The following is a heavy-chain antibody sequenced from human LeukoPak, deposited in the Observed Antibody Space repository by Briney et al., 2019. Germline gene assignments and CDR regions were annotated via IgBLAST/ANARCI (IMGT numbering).Heavy chain of an antibody. CDR1: RFTFSNFG. Sequence: TGRSLRLSCAASRFTFSNFGMHWGRQAPGQGLEWVAVISYDGSNKYYADSVKGRVTISRDNSENTLYLQMNSLRSEDTAVYYCAVVGAVSAPNFDYWGQGTLVTVSS. CDR3: AVVGAVSAPNFDY. J-gene: IGHJ4*02. D-gene: IGHD5/OR15-5a*01. CDR2: ISYDGSNK. V-gene: IGHV3-30*03.